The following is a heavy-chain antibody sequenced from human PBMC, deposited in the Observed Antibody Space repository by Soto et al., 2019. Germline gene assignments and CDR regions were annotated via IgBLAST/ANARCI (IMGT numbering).Heavy chain of an antibody. Sequence: SETLSLTCIVSGGSISSYYWSWIRQPPGKGLEWIGYIYNSGITNYNHSLKSRVTISVDTSKNQFSLKVKSVSAADTAVYYCASADRYSYHSSGYLVNWFDPWGQGTAVTVYS. J-gene: IGHJ5*02. CDR3: ASADRYSYHSSGYLVNWFDP. CDR1: GGSISSYY. CDR2: IYNSGIT. D-gene: IGHD3-22*01. V-gene: IGHV4-59*01.